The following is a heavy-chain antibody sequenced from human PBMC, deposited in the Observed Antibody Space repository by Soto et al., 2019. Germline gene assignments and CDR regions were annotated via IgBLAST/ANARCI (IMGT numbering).Heavy chain of an antibody. V-gene: IGHV4-59*01. J-gene: IGHJ3*02. CDR2: IHDSGTT. Sequence: VQLQESGPGLVKPSETLSLTCTVSGGSISSYYWGWIRQPPGQGLEWIGYIHDSGTTNYNPSLSSRVSISVDTSKTQFSLKLNYVTAADSAVYYCARVDGEWDAFDIWGQGTMVTVSS. CDR3: ARVDGEWDAFDI. D-gene: IGHD3-10*01. CDR1: GGSISSYY.